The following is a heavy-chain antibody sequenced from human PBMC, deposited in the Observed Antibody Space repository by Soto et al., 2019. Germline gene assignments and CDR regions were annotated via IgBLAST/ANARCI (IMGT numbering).Heavy chain of an antibody. CDR1: GVTVGNNY. D-gene: IGHD4-17*01. V-gene: IGHV3-66*01. CDR3: ARNVPVTALGY. CDR2: TYSVGDT. J-gene: IGHJ4*02. Sequence: EVRLVESGGGLVQTGGSLRLSCAASGVTVGNNYMSWVLQAPGKGLEWVAFTYSVGDTRYADSVHGRFTMSRDSTTNTVYLQMDRLRAEDTAVYFYARNVPVTALGYWGQGSLGTVSS.